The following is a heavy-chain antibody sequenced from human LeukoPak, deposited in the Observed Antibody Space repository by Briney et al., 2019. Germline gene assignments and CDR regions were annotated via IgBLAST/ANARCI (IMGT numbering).Heavy chain of an antibody. CDR3: ARGAWFGDQTGTYYYYYGMDV. CDR1: GYTVTSYD. J-gene: IGHJ6*02. CDR2: MNPNSGNT. Sequence: ASMKGSCKASGYTVTSYDSNWVRQATGQGLECMGWMNPNSGNTGYAQKFQGRVTMTRNPSISTAYMELSSLRSEDTAVYYCARGAWFGDQTGTYYYYYGMDVWGQGTTVTVSS. V-gene: IGHV1-8*01. D-gene: IGHD3-10*01.